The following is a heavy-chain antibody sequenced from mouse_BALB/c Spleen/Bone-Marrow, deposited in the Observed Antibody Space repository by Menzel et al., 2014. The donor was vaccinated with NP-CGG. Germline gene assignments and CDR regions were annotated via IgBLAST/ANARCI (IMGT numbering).Heavy chain of an antibody. D-gene: IGHD1-2*01. CDR1: GNTFXSYD. Sequence: QVQLQQSGVELVKPGASVKLSCKASGNTFXSYDINWARQRPEQGLEWIGWIFPGDSTTKCNEKFKGKATLSTDKSSSTVHMQLSRLTSEDSAVYFCVRSRLRDWYFDVWGAGTTVTISS. V-gene: IGHV1-85*01. CDR3: VRSRLRDWYFDV. CDR2: IFPGDSTT. J-gene: IGHJ1*01.